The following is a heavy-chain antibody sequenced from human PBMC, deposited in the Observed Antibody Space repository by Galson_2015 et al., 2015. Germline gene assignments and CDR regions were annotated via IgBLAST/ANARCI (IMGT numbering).Heavy chain of an antibody. CDR1: GGSISSSSYY. CDR3: ARHGLGVWGRSVKHWVSTSLSA. Sequence: SEPLSLTCTVSGGSISSSSYYWGWIRQPPGKGLEWIGSIYYSGSTYYNPSLKSRVTISVDTSKNQFSLKLSSVTAADTAVYYCARHGLGVWGRSVKHWVSTSLSAWGQGTLVTVSS. D-gene: IGHD3-16*01. CDR2: IYYSGST. V-gene: IGHV4-39*01. J-gene: IGHJ4*02.